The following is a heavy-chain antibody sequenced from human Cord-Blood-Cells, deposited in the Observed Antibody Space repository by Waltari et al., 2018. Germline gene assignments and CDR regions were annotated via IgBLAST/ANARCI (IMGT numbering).Heavy chain of an antibody. CDR2: INHSGST. CDR1: GGSFSGYY. J-gene: IGHJ4*02. D-gene: IGHD4-17*01. V-gene: IGHV4-34*01. Sequence: QVQLQQWSAGLLKPSETPSLTCAVYGGSFSGYYWSWIRQPPGKGLGWIGEINHSGSTSDNPSLRSRLTISVDTSKNQFSLRLRSVTAADTAVYYCARTLPYGDYVDYWGQGTLVIVSS. CDR3: ARTLPYGDYVDY.